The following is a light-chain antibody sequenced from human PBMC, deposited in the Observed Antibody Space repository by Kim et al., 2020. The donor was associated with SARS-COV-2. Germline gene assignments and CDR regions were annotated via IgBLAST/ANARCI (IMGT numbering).Light chain of an antibody. CDR2: DIY. J-gene: IGKJ2*01. Sequence: EIVLTQSPATLSLSPGERATLSCGASQTITLLAWYQQKPGLAPRLLIFDIYKRATGIPDRFSGSGSGTDFTLTISRLEPEDFAVYYCQQYASSPPHTFGQGTKLEIK. CDR3: QQYASSPPHT. CDR1: QTITL. V-gene: IGKV3D-20*01.